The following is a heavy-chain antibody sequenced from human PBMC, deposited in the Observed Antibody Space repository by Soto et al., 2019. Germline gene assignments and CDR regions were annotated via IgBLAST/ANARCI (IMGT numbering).Heavy chain of an antibody. CDR2: ISYDGSNK. V-gene: IGHV3-30-3*01. Sequence: PGGSLRLSCAASGFTFSSYAMHWVRQAPGKGLEWVAVISYDGSNKYYADSVKGRFTISRDNSKNTLYLQMNSLRAEDTAVYYCAREAMIANFLSPPFDYWGQGTLVTVSS. CDR3: AREAMIANFLSPPFDY. J-gene: IGHJ4*02. D-gene: IGHD3-22*01. CDR1: GFTFSSYA.